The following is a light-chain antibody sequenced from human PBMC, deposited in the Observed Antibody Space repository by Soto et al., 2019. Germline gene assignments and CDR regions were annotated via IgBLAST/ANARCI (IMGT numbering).Light chain of an antibody. CDR1: SSNIGNNY. CDR2: DNN. J-gene: IGLJ2*01. CDR3: GTWDSSLSAARVV. V-gene: IGLV1-51*01. Sequence: QSVLTQPPSVSAAPGQKVTISCSGSSSNIGNNYVSWYQQLPGTAPKLLIYDNNKRPSGIPDRFSGSKSGTSATLGITGLQTGDEADYYCGTWDSSLSAARVVFGGGTQLTVL.